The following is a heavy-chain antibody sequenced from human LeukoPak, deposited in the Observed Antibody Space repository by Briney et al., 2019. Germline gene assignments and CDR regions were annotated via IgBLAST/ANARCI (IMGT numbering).Heavy chain of an antibody. CDR2: ISGSGGST. V-gene: IGHV3-23*01. D-gene: IGHD2-15*01. CDR1: GFTFSSYG. Sequence: PGGSLRLSCAASGFTFSSYGMSWVRQAPGKGLEWVSAISGSGGSTYYADSVKGRFTISRDNSKNTLYLQMNSLRAEDTAVYYCARAGVVPHAFDIWGQGTMVTVSS. J-gene: IGHJ3*02. CDR3: ARAGVVPHAFDI.